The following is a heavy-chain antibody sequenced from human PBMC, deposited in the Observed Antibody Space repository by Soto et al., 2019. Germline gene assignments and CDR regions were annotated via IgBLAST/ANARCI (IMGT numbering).Heavy chain of an antibody. J-gene: IGHJ3*02. V-gene: IGHV4-59*08. D-gene: IGHD3-16*01. CDR2: IYYSGST. CDR1: GGSISRYY. CDR3: ARRWGDAFDI. Sequence: PSETLSLTCTVSGGSISRYYWSWIRQPPGKGLEWIGYIYYSGSTNYNPSLKSRVTISVDTSKNQFSLKLSSVTAADTAVYYCARRWGDAFDIWGQGTMVTVSS.